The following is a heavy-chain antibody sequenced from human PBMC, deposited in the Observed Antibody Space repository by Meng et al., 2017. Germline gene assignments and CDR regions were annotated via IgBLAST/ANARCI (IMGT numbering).Heavy chain of an antibody. J-gene: IGHJ4*02. D-gene: IGHD3-22*01. CDR3: ARAGDPGGYSTFDY. Sequence: ASVKVSCKASGYTFTSYGISWVRQAPAQGLEWMGWISAYNGNTNYAQKLQGRVTMTTDTSTSTAYMGLRSLRSDDTAVYYCARAGDPGGYSTFDYWGQGTLVTVSS. CDR1: GYTFTSYG. V-gene: IGHV1-18*01. CDR2: ISAYNGNT.